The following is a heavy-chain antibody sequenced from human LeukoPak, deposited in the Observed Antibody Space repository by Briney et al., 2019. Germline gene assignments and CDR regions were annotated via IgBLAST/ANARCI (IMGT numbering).Heavy chain of an antibody. CDR1: GFIFSTYW. V-gene: IGHV3-74*01. CDR2: VNSDESRT. J-gene: IGHJ6*02. D-gene: IGHD3-10*01. CDR3: AREYGSGTYYGMDV. Sequence: PGGSLRLSCAASGFIFSTYWMHWVRQAPGKGLVWVSRVNSDESRTSYADSVKGRFTISRDNAKNTLYLQMNSPRAEDTAVYYCAREYGSGTYYGMDVWGQGTTVTVSS.